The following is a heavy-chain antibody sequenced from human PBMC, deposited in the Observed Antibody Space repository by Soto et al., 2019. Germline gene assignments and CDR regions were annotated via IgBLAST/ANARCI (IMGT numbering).Heavy chain of an antibody. D-gene: IGHD4-4*01. CDR2: ISAYNGNT. Sequence: ASVKVSCKASGYTFTSYGISWVRQAPGQGLEWMGWISAYNGNTNYAQKLKGRVTMTTDTSTSTAYIELRSLRSDDTAVYYCARDPTYTTVTSGDVWGQGTTVTVSS. CDR1: GYTFTSYG. J-gene: IGHJ6*02. CDR3: ARDPTYTTVTSGDV. V-gene: IGHV1-18*01.